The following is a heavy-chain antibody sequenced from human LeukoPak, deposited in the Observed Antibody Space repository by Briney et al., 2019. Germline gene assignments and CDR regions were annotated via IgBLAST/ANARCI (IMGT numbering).Heavy chain of an antibody. CDR2: INPNSGGT. Sequence: ASVKVSCKASGDTFTGYYMHWVRQAPGQGLEWMGWINPNSGGTNYAQKFQGRVSMTRDTSISTAYMELSRLRSDDTAVYYCARAPSHYGGFDPWGQGTLVTVSS. CDR1: GDTFTGYY. CDR3: ARAPSHYGGFDP. V-gene: IGHV1-2*02. J-gene: IGHJ5*02. D-gene: IGHD3-16*01.